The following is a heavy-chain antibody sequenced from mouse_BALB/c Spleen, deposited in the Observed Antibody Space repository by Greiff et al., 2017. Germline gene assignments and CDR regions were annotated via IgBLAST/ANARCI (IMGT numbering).Heavy chain of an antibody. Sequence: EVQGVESGGGLVKPGGSLKLSCAASGFTFSSYTMSWVRQTPEKRLEWVATISSGGSYTYYPDSVKGRFTISRDNAKNTLYLQMSSLKSEDTAMYYCTREGYAPFAYWGQGTLVTVSA. CDR1: GFTFSSYT. CDR2: ISSGGSYT. V-gene: IGHV5-6-4*01. J-gene: IGHJ3*01. CDR3: TREGYAPFAY.